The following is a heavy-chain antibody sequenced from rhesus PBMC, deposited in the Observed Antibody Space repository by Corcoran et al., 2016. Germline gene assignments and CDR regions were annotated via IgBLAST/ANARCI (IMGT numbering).Heavy chain of an antibody. CDR3: ARDRDITMIVVPYDY. Sequence: QVQLQESGPGLVKPSETLSLTCAVSGGSISSGYYYWSWIRQPPGKGLEWIGYITSSGSNSYNPSLRSRVTMSRDTSKNQFSLKLSSVTAADTAVYYCARDRDITMIVVPYDYWGQGVLVTVSS. V-gene: IGHV4-122*02. CDR2: ITSSGSN. CDR1: GGSISSGYYY. J-gene: IGHJ4*01. D-gene: IGHD3-28*01.